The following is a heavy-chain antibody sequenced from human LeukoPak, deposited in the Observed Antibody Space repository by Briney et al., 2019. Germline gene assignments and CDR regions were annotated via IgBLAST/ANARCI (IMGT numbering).Heavy chain of an antibody. CDR1: GFTFEDYG. CDR2: LNWNGGGR. D-gene: IGHD4-17*01. J-gene: IGHJ5*02. Sequence: GGSLRLSCTVSGFTFEDYGLNWVRQVPGKEPEWVSGLNWNGGGRRYADSVKGRFIISRDNAKGVLYLQLNDLRVEDTALYYCARDAVPSGRSWFDPWGQGTLVTVSS. V-gene: IGHV3-20*04. CDR3: ARDAVPSGRSWFDP.